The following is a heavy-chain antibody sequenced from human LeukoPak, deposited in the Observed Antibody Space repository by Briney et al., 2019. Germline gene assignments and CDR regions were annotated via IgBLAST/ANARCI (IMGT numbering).Heavy chain of an antibody. Sequence: GGSLRFFCAASGFTFSSFGMHWVRQAPGKGLEGVAVISYAGSNIFYADSVKGRFTISRDNSKKTVYLQMNSLRAEDTAVYYCAKDAYDYDSRCPDYWGQGTLVTVSS. CDR1: GFTFSSFG. V-gene: IGHV3-30*18. D-gene: IGHD3-22*01. CDR2: ISYAGSNI. CDR3: AKDAYDYDSRCPDY. J-gene: IGHJ4*02.